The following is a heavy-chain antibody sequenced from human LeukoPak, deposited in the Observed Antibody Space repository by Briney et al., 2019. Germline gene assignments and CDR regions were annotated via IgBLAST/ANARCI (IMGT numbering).Heavy chain of an antibody. V-gene: IGHV4-39*01. D-gene: IGHD5-18*01. J-gene: IGHJ3*02. CDR2: IYYSGST. CDR3: ARHAVDTARSYHAFDI. Sequence: PSETLSLTCTVSGGSISSSSYYWGWIRQRPGKGLEWVGSIYYSGSTYYNPSLKSRVTISVDTSKNQFSLKLSSVTAADTAVYYCARHAVDTARSYHAFDIWGQGTMVTVSS. CDR1: GGSISSSSYY.